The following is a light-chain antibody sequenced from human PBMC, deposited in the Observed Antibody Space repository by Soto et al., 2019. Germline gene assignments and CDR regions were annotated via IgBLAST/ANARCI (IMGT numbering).Light chain of an antibody. Sequence: DIQMTQSPSTMSASVVDRVTITGLASQSIDSWLAWYQQKPGKAPKLLIYDASNLEAGVPSRFRGSGSGTDFTFTISRLQPEDIATYYCQQYENLPTFGQGTRLEI. CDR2: DAS. V-gene: IGKV1-33*01. CDR3: QQYENLPT. J-gene: IGKJ5*01. CDR1: QSIDSW.